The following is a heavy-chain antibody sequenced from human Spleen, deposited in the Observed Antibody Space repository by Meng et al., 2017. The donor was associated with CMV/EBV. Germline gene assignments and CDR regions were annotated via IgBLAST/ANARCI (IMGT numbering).Heavy chain of an antibody. Sequence: GGSLRLSCAASGFTFSGYAMHWVRQAPGKGPEWVAFIRHDGTTKLYADYVKGRFSTSRDNAKNTLYLQMNSLRAEDTAVYYCARAGLVVTTNWYFDLWGRGTLVTVSS. CDR2: IRHDGTTK. CDR3: ARAGLVVTTNWYFDL. D-gene: IGHD4-23*01. CDR1: GFTFSGYA. V-gene: IGHV3-30*02. J-gene: IGHJ2*01.